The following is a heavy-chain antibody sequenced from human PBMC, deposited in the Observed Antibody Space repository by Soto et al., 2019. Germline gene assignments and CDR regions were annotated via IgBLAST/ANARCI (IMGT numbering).Heavy chain of an antibody. D-gene: IGHD4-17*01. CDR2: IRSKANSYAT. J-gene: IGHJ3*02. CDR1: GFTFSGSA. Sequence: GGSLRLSCAASGFTFSGSAMHWVRQASGKGLEWVGRIRSKANSYATAYAASVKGRFTIPRDDSKNTAYLQMNSLKTEDTAVYYCTIPDYGDYVRFDAFDIWGQGTMVTVSS. CDR3: TIPDYGDYVRFDAFDI. V-gene: IGHV3-73*01.